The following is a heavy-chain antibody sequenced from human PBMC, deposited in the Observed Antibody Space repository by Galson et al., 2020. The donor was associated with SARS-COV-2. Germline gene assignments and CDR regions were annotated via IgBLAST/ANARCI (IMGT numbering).Heavy chain of an antibody. CDR3: AGDYGDYYFQH. D-gene: IGHD4-17*01. V-gene: IGHV3-53*01. CDR2: IYSGGST. Sequence: LTCAASGFTVSSNYMSWVRQAPGKGLEWVSVIYSGGSTYYADSVKGRFTISRDNSKNTLYLQMNSLRAEDTAVYYCAGDYGDYYFQHWGQGTLVIVSS. CDR1: GFTVSSNY. J-gene: IGHJ1*01.